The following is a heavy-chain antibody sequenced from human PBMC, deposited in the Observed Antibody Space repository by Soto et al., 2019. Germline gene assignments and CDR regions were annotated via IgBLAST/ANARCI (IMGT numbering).Heavy chain of an antibody. D-gene: IGHD2-2*01. CDR2: IYPGDSDT. V-gene: IGHV5-51*01. Sequence: GESLKISCKGSGYSFTSYWIGWVRQMPGKGLEWMGIIYPGDSDTRYSPSFQGQVTISADKSISTAYLQWSSLKASDTAMYYCARFGCLTSCYRGNYYYGMDVWGQGTTVTVSS. J-gene: IGHJ6*02. CDR3: ARFGCLTSCYRGNYYYGMDV. CDR1: GYSFTSYW.